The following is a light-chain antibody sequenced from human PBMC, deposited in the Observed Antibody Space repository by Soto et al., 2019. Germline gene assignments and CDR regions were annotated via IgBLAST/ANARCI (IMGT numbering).Light chain of an antibody. Sequence: EIVLTQSPASLSLSPGERATVSCRARQSVPRHLAWYQQRPGLPPRLLIYDASSRATGIPDRFSGSGSGTDFILSISSLEPEDFAVYYCQQSSNWPPEITFGQGTRLEIK. CDR1: QSVPRH. J-gene: IGKJ5*01. CDR3: QQSSNWPPEIT. CDR2: DAS. V-gene: IGKV3-11*01.